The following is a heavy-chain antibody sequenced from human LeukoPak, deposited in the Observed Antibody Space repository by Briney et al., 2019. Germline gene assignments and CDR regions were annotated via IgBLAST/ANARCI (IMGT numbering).Heavy chain of an antibody. CDR3: ARAARAVAARENWFDP. D-gene: IGHD6-19*01. V-gene: IGHV4-59*01. Sequence: SETLSLTCNVSGGSISSYQWSWIRQPPGKGLEWIGYIYYSGSTNYNPSLKSRVTISVDTSKNQFSLKLSSVTAADTAVYYCARAARAVAARENWFDPWGQGTLVTVSS. CDR2: IYYSGST. CDR1: GGSISSYQ. J-gene: IGHJ5*02.